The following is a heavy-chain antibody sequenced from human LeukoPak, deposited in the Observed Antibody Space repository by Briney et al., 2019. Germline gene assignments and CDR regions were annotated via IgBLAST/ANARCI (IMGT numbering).Heavy chain of an antibody. Sequence: GESLKVSCKGSGYSFTSYWIGWVRQMPGKGLEWMGIIYPGDSDTRYSPSFQGQVTISADKSISTAYLQWSSLKASDTAMYYCARTILSGYDWRAFDIWGQGTMVTVSS. CDR3: ARTILSGYDWRAFDI. CDR2: IYPGDSDT. D-gene: IGHD5-12*01. J-gene: IGHJ3*02. V-gene: IGHV5-51*01. CDR1: GYSFTSYW.